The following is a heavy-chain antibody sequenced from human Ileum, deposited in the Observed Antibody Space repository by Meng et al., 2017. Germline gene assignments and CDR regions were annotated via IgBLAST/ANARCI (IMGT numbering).Heavy chain of an antibody. CDR2: INAANSNT. CDR3: AREINRGSSWFDY. J-gene: IGHJ4*02. Sequence: QVQLVQSGAEVKKPGAPVKVSCKASGYTFTSYTMHWVRQAPGQRLEWMGWINAANSNTKYSQKFQGRVTITGDTSASTASMELNSLRSEDTAIYFCAREINRGSSWFDYWGQGTLVTVSS. D-gene: IGHD6-13*01. V-gene: IGHV1-3*01. CDR1: GYTFTSYT.